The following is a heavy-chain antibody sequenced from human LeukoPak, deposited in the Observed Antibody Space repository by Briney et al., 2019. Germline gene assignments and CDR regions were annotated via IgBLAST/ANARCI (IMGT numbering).Heavy chain of an antibody. CDR2: MNPNSGGT. J-gene: IGHJ4*02. D-gene: IGHD6-13*01. V-gene: IGHV1-2*02. CDR3: ARDVSSSWYYFDY. CDR1: GYTFTSYD. Sequence: ASVKVSCKASGYTFTSYDINWVRQATGQGLEWMGWMNPNSGGTNYAQKFQGRVTMTRDTSISTAYMELSRLRSDDTAVYYCARDVSSSWYYFDYWGQGTLVTVSS.